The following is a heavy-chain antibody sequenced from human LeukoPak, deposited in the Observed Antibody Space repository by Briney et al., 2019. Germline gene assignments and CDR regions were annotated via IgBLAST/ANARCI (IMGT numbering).Heavy chain of an antibody. CDR3: AKDIMVVTAPLGYYGMDV. Sequence: PGRSLRLSCAASGFTFSSYGMHWVRQAPGKGLEWVAVISYDGSNKYYADSVKGRFTISRDNSKNTLYLQMNSLRAEDTAVYYCAKDIMVVTAPLGYYGMDVWGQGTTVTVSS. V-gene: IGHV3-30*18. D-gene: IGHD2-21*02. CDR2: ISYDGSNK. CDR1: GFTFSSYG. J-gene: IGHJ6*02.